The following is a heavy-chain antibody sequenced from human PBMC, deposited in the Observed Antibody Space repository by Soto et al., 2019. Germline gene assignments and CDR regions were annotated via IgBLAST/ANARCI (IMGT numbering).Heavy chain of an antibody. CDR3: ARGATADY. V-gene: IGHV4-39*01. D-gene: IGHD5-12*01. Sequence: SETLSLTCTVSGGSISSSSYYWGWIRQPPGKGLEWIGSIYYSGSTYYNPSLKSRVTISVDTSKNQFSLKLSSVTAADTAVYYCARGATADYWGQGTLVTVSS. CDR2: IYYSGST. CDR1: GGSISSSSYY. J-gene: IGHJ4*02.